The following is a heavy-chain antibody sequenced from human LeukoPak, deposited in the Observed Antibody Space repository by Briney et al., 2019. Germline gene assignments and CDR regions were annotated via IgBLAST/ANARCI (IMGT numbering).Heavy chain of an antibody. V-gene: IGHV1-2*04. J-gene: IGHJ5*02. CDR1: GYTFTGYY. CDR2: ISPNSGGT. CDR3: ARDSGSSGYYYVGWFDP. D-gene: IGHD3-22*01. Sequence: PQASVKVSCKASGYTFTGYYMHWVRQAPGQGLEWMGWISPNSGGTNYAQKFQGWVTMTRDTSISTAYMELSRLRSDDTAVYYCARDSGSSGYYYVGWFDPWGQGTLVTVSS.